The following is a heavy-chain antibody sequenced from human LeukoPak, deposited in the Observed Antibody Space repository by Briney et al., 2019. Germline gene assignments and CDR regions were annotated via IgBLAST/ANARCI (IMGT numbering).Heavy chain of an antibody. D-gene: IGHD5-24*01. CDR3: ARDLGDDYNLNWFDP. V-gene: IGHV1-69*04. CDR2: IIPIFGIA. Sequence: ASVKVSCKASGGTFSSYAISWVRQAPGQGLEWMGRIIPIFGIANYAQKFQGRVTITADKSTSTAYMKLSSLRSEDTAVYYCARDLGDDYNLNWFDPWGQGTLVTVSS. CDR1: GGTFSSYA. J-gene: IGHJ5*02.